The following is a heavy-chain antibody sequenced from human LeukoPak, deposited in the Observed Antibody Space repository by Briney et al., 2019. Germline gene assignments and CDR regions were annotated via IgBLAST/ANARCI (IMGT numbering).Heavy chain of an antibody. CDR1: GYTFTSYA. CDR2: INAGNGNT. D-gene: IGHD7-27*01. Sequence: EASVKVSCTASGYTFTSYAMHWVRQAPGQRLEWMGWINAGNGNTKYSQKFQGRVTITRDTSASTAYMELSSLRSEDTAVYYCARVGIRGDYFDYWGQGTLVTVSS. J-gene: IGHJ4*02. CDR3: ARVGIRGDYFDY. V-gene: IGHV1-3*01.